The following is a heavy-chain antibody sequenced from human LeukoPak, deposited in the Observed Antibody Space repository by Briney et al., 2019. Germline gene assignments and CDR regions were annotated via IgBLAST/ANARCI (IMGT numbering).Heavy chain of an antibody. Sequence: GGSLRLSCAASGFIIISYRMSWVRQAPGEGLEWVANIKQDGSEKYYVDSVKGRFTISRDNAKNTLFLDMNSLRAEDTAVFYCATDQDHGYFRHWGQGSLVTVSS. D-gene: IGHD4-17*01. CDR3: ATDQDHGYFRH. CDR1: GFIIISYR. V-gene: IGHV3-7*01. J-gene: IGHJ1*01. CDR2: IKQDGSEK.